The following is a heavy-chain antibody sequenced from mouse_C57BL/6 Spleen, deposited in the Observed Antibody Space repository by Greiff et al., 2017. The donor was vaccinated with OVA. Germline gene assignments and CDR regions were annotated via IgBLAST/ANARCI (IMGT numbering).Heavy chain of an antibody. Sequence: DVKLVESGGGLVQPKGSLKLSCAASGFSFNTYAMNWVRQAPGKGLEWVARIRSKSNNYATYYADSVKDRFTISRDDSESMLYLQMNNLKTEDTAMYYCVRQNWEVSFDYWGQGTTLTVSS. D-gene: IGHD4-1*01. CDR1: GFSFNTYA. V-gene: IGHV10-1*01. CDR3: VRQNWEVSFDY. CDR2: IRSKSNNYAT. J-gene: IGHJ2*01.